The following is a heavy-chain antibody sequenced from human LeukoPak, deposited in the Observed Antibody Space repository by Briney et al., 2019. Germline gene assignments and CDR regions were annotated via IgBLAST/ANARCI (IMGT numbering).Heavy chain of an antibody. CDR3: ARDIYVAYCGGDCYSENWYFDL. CDR1: GGTFSSYA. V-gene: IGHV1-69*05. J-gene: IGHJ2*01. Sequence: SVKVSCKASGGTFSSYAISWVRQAPGQGLEWMGGIIPIFGTANYAQKFQGRVTITTDESTSTAYMGLSSLRSEDTAVYYCARDIYVAYCGGDCYSENWYFDLWGRGTLVTVSS. CDR2: IIPIFGTA. D-gene: IGHD2-21*02.